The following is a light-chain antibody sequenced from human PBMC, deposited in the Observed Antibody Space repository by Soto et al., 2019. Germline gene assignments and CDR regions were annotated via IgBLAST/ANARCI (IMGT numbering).Light chain of an antibody. CDR1: RTINTY. CDR2: GAS. V-gene: IGKV1-39*01. Sequence: DVRMTQSPSSLSASVGDTITITCRASRTINTYLNWFQQKPGEPPRLLIYGASTLHDGVPSRFSGSASGTDFTLTIGSLQPEDFATYFCHQSYIMPQTFGQGTKVDIK. J-gene: IGKJ2*01. CDR3: HQSYIMPQT.